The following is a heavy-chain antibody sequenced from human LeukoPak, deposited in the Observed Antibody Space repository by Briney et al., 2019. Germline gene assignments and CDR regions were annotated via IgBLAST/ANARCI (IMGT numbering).Heavy chain of an antibody. D-gene: IGHD6-13*01. CDR2: ISSSSSYI. V-gene: IGHV3-21*04. Sequence: GGSLRLSCAASGFTFSSYTMNWVRQAPGKGLEWVSSISSSSSYIYYADSVKGRFTISRDNSKNTLYLQMNSLRAEDTAVYYCAKASSHFPNWFDPWGQGTLVTVSS. CDR3: AKASSHFPNWFDP. J-gene: IGHJ5*02. CDR1: GFTFSSYT.